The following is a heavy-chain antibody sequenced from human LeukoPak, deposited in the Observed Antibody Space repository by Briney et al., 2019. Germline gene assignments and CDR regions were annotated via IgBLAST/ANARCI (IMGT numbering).Heavy chain of an antibody. Sequence: QPGGSLRLSCAASGFTFSSYSMNWVRQAPGKGLEWVSAISGSGGSTYYADSVKGRFTISRDNSKNTLYLQMNSLRAEDTAVYYCAKDRQLWSSYYFDYWGQGTLVTVSS. CDR1: GFTFSSYS. CDR3: AKDRQLWSSYYFDY. D-gene: IGHD5-18*01. J-gene: IGHJ4*02. CDR2: ISGSGGST. V-gene: IGHV3-23*01.